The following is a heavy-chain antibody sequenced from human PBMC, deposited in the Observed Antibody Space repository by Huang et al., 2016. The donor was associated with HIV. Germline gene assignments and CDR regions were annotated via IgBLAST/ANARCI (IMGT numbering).Heavy chain of an antibody. V-gene: IGHV3-53*01. CDR3: AKEGDTGAALGY. D-gene: IGHD2-8*02. CDR1: GFTVSTNY. Sequence: EVQLVESGGGLIQHGGSLRLSCAASGFTVSTNYMTWVRQAPGKGLGWVSLIYSGGTTYYADSVKGRFTISRDDSENTLYLHMTSLRAGDTAVYYCAKEGDTGAALGYWGQGTLVTVS. J-gene: IGHJ4*02. CDR2: IYSGGTT.